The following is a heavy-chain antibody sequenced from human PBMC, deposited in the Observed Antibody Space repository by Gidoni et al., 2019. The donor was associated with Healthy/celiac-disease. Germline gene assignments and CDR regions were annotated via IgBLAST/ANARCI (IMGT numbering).Heavy chain of an antibody. CDR3: ARTRRSSSYWYFDL. Sequence: QVQLVESGGGVVQPGRSLILSFAASGFTFSSYGMHWVRQAPGKGLEWVAVIWYDGSNKYYADSVKGRFTISRDNSKNTLYLQMNSLRAEDTAVYYCARTRRSSSYWYFDLWGRGTLVTVSS. V-gene: IGHV3-33*01. J-gene: IGHJ2*01. CDR2: IWYDGSNK. D-gene: IGHD6-6*01. CDR1: GFTFSSYG.